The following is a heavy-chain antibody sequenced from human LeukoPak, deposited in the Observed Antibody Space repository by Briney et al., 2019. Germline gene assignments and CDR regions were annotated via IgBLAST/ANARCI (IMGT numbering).Heavy chain of an antibody. CDR3: ARESIAAAGVGRGFDP. CDR1: GYTFTGYY. D-gene: IGHD6-13*01. J-gene: IGHJ5*02. Sequence: ASVKVSCKASGYTFTGYYMHWVRQAPGQGLEWMGWINPNSGGTNYAQKFQGRVTMTRDTSISTAYMELSRLRSDDAAVYYCARESIAAAGVGRGFDPWGQGTLVTVSS. CDR2: INPNSGGT. V-gene: IGHV1-2*02.